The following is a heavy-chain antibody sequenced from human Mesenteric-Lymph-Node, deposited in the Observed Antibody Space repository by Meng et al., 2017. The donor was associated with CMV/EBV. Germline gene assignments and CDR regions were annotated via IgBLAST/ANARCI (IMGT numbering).Heavy chain of an antibody. Sequence: GGSLRLSCGASGFTFSTSGMTWVRQAPGKGLEWILSISDSGSSRYSADSVMGRFTISRDNSRNTLYLQMDSLRAEDTAIYYCDAADYWGQGVLVTVSS. D-gene: IGHD6-13*01. J-gene: IGHJ4*02. CDR2: ISDSGSSR. CDR1: GFTFSTSG. V-gene: IGHV3-23*01. CDR3: DAADY.